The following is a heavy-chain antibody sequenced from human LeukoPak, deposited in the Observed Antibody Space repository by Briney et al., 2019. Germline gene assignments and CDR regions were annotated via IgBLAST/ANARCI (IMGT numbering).Heavy chain of an antibody. V-gene: IGHV3-48*01. J-gene: IGHJ4*02. Sequence: PGGSLRLSCAASEFTFSSYSMYWVRQAPGKGLEWVSYISSSSNTIYYADSVKGRFTISRDNAKNSLYLQMNSLRAEDTAVYYCAKDSRRAGMFDYWGQGTLVTVSS. CDR3: AKDSRRAGMFDY. CDR1: EFTFSSYS. CDR2: ISSSSNTI. D-gene: IGHD6-13*01.